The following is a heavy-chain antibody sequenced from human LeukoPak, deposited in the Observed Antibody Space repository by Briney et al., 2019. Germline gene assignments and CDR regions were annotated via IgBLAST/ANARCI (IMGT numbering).Heavy chain of an antibody. CDR3: ATSIVGAPLDY. CDR1: GGSISSGGYY. J-gene: IGHJ4*02. V-gene: IGHV4-30-2*01. D-gene: IGHD1-26*01. Sequence: PSQTLSLTCTVSGGSISSGGYYWSWIRQPPGKGLEWIGYIYHSGSTYYNPSLKSQVTISVDRSKNQFSLKLSSVTAADTAVYYCATSIVGAPLDYWGQGTLVTVSS. CDR2: IYHSGST.